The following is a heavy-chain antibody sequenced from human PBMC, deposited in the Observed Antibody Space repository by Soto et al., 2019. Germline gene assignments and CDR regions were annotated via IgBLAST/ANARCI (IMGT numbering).Heavy chain of an antibody. Sequence: EVELLESGGDLVQPGGSLRLSCAASGFTFSSYDMIWVRQAPGKGLEWVSAIGVYANTYYADSVKGRFTISRDDSRNTVHLQLNSLRVDDTAVYYCAKESTVGSPGDYFDSWGQGTLVTVSS. CDR2: IGVYANT. CDR1: GFTFSSYD. J-gene: IGHJ4*02. D-gene: IGHD1-26*01. V-gene: IGHV3-23*01. CDR3: AKESTVGSPGDYFDS.